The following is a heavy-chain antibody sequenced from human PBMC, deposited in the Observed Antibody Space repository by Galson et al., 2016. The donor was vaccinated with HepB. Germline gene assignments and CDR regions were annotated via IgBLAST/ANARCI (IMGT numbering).Heavy chain of an antibody. CDR3: TTASYYCSGGDCSNFDY. Sequence: SLRLSCAASGFTFSNAWMSWVRQAPGKGLEWVGRIKSKNDGGTTEYAAPAKGRFGLTRDESKNTLYLQIDSLKTEDTAVYYCTTASYYCSGGDCSNFDYWGQGTLVTVSS. D-gene: IGHD2-21*02. CDR2: IKSKNDGGTT. J-gene: IGHJ4*02. V-gene: IGHV3-15*01. CDR1: GFTFSNAW.